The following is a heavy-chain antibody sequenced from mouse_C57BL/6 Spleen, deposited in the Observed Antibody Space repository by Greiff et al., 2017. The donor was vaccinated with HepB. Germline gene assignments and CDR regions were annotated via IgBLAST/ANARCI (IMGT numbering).Heavy chain of an antibody. J-gene: IGHJ3*01. V-gene: IGHV1-4*01. CDR2: INPSSGYT. D-gene: IGHD2-3*01. CDR1: GYTFTSYT. CDR3: ARSDDGFSWFAY. Sequence: QVQLKQSGAELARPGASVKMSCKASGYTFTSYTMHWVKQRPGQGLEWIGYINPSSGYTKYNQKFKDKATLTADKSSSTAYMQLSSLTSEDSAVYYCARSDDGFSWFAYWGQGTLVTVSA.